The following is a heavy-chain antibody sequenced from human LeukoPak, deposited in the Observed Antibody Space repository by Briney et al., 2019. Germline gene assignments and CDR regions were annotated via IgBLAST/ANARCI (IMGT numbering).Heavy chain of an antibody. CDR1: GGTFSSYA. Sequence: SVKVSCKASGGTFSSYAISWVRHAPGQGLEWMGGIIPIFGTANYAQKFQGRVTMTRDTSISTAYMELSRLRSDDTAVYYCARDHEDVLRYFDWLPPPYYFDYWGQGTLVTVSS. V-gene: IGHV1-69*05. CDR3: ARDHEDVLRYFDWLPPPYYFDY. J-gene: IGHJ4*02. D-gene: IGHD3-9*01. CDR2: IIPIFGTA.